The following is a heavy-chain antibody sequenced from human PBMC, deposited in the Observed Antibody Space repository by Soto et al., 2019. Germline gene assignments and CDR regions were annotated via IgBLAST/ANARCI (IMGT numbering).Heavy chain of an antibody. CDR2: QTGST. CDR3: AVFKGGAGGNGY. V-gene: IGHV4-61*01. CDR1: GGSVTSGSYH. D-gene: IGHD2-8*02. Sequence: QVQLQESGPGLIKPSETLSLTCTVSGGSVTSGSYHWTWIRQPPGKGLEWIGQTGSTNYNPSLKSRITLSVDTSKNQFSLSLSSVTAADTAVYYCAVFKGGAGGNGYWGQGTQVTVSS. J-gene: IGHJ4*02.